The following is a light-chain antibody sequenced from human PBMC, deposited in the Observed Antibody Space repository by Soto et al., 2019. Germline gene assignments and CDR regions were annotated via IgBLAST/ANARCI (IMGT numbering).Light chain of an antibody. CDR1: QSVSSS. J-gene: IGKJ1*01. CDR2: GAS. CDR3: QQYGSSPWT. Sequence: EIILTQSPTTLSLSPGDRATLSCRASQSVSSSLAWYQQKPGQAPRLLTYGASSRATGIPDRFSGSGSGTDFTLTVSRLEPEDFAVYYCQQYGSSPWTFGQGTKVDIK. V-gene: IGKV3-20*01.